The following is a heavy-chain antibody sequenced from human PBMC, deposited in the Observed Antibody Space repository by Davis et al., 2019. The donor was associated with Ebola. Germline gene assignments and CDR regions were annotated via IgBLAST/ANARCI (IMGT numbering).Heavy chain of an antibody. V-gene: IGHV5-51*01. J-gene: IGHJ3*02. D-gene: IGHD1-20*01. CDR2: IYPGDSDT. Sequence: GESLKISCKDSGNSFNSHWIGWVRQMPGKGLEWMGIIYPGDSDTRYSPSFRGQVTISADNSITTAYLQWSALRASDTAMYYCATLRRTITGMDDAFDIWGQGTLVTVSS. CDR1: GNSFNSHW. CDR3: ATLRRTITGMDDAFDI.